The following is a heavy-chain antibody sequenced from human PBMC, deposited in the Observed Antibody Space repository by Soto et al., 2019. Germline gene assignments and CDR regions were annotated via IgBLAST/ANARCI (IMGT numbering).Heavy chain of an antibody. CDR3: ARDSIAARLYSDYYYYYYMDV. V-gene: IGHV1-69*04. CDR1: GGTFSSYT. J-gene: IGHJ6*03. Sequence: SVKVSCKASGGTFSSYTISWARQAPGQRLEWMGRIIPILGIANYAQKFQGRVTITADKSTSTAYMELSSLRSEDTAVYYCARDSIAARLYSDYYYYYYMDVWGKGTTVTVSS. CDR2: IIPILGIA. D-gene: IGHD6-6*01.